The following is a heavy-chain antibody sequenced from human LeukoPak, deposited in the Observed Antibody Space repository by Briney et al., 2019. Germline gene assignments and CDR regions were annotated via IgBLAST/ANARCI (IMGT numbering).Heavy chain of an antibody. D-gene: IGHD2-2*01. CDR2: IKQDGSEK. Sequence: GGSLRLSCAASGFTFSSYWMCWVRQAPGKGLEWVANIKQDGSEKYYVDSVKGRFTISRDNAKNSLYLQMNSLRAEDTAVYYCAREFILPYVPYYYYGMDVWGKGTTVTVSS. CDR1: GFTFSSYW. V-gene: IGHV3-7*03. J-gene: IGHJ6*04. CDR3: AREFILPYVPYYYYGMDV.